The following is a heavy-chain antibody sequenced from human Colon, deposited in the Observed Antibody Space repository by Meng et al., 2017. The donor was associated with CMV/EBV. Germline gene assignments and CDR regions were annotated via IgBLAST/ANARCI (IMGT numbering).Heavy chain of an antibody. Sequence: FSSYARHWVRQAPGKGLEWVAVISYDGSNKYYADSVKGRFTISRDNSKNTLYLQMNSLRAEDTAVYYCARDLSIFGVVIKANWFDPWGQGTLVTVSS. J-gene: IGHJ5*02. V-gene: IGHV3-30*04. CDR1: FSSYA. CDR2: ISYDGSNK. CDR3: ARDLSIFGVVIKANWFDP. D-gene: IGHD3-3*01.